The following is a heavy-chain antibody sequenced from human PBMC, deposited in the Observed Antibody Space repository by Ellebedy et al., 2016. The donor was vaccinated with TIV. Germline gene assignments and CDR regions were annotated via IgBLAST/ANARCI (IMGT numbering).Heavy chain of an antibody. V-gene: IGHV3-64D*06. CDR3: VKDIVPTTNYYYGLDV. J-gene: IGHJ6*02. CDR1: GFTFSRHT. CDR2: INSNGGST. Sequence: GESLKISXSASGFTFSRHTMYWVRQAPGKGLDYVSGINSNGGSTYYADSVQGRFTISRDNFKNTLFLQMSSLRAEDTAVYYCVKDIVPTTNYYYGLDVWGQGTTVTVSS. D-gene: IGHD2-8*01.